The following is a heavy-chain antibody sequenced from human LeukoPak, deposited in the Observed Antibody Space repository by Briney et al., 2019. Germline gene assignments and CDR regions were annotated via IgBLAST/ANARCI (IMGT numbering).Heavy chain of an antibody. CDR3: ARSEAPTVRGVIMVNWVDP. CDR2: ISDSGST. Sequence: SETLSLTCTVSGGSISSYFWSWIRQPPGKGLEWIGYISDSGSTDYNPSLKRRVTILVDTSKNQFSLKLRSVTAADTAVYYCARSEAPTVRGVIMVNWVDPWGQGTLVTVSS. V-gene: IGHV4-59*01. CDR1: GGSISSYF. D-gene: IGHD3-10*01. J-gene: IGHJ5*02.